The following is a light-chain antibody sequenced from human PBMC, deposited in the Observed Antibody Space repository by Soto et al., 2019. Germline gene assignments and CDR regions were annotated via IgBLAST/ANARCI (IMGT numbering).Light chain of an antibody. J-gene: IGLJ1*01. Sequence: QSALTQPASVSGSPGQSITISWTGTSSDVGGYNYVSWYQQHPGKAPKLMIYDVSNRPSGVSNRFSGSKSGNTASLTISGLQAEDEADYYCSSYTSSSTDVFGTGTKLTVL. V-gene: IGLV2-14*01. CDR2: DVS. CDR3: SSYTSSSTDV. CDR1: SSDVGGYNY.